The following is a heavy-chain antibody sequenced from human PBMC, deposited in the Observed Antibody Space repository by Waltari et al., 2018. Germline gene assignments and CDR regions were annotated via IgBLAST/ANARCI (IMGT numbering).Heavy chain of an antibody. Sequence: QVQLVQSGAEVKKPGASVKVSCKASGYTFTSYGISWVRQAPGQGLEWMGGISTYNGNTNNAQKLQGRVTMTTDTSTSTAYMELRSLRSDDTAWYYCARLRASRYYGSGSYFDAFDIWGQGTMVTVSS. CDR3: ARLRASRYYGSGSYFDAFDI. V-gene: IGHV1-18*01. CDR2: ISTYNGNT. D-gene: IGHD3-10*01. J-gene: IGHJ3*02. CDR1: GYTFTSYG.